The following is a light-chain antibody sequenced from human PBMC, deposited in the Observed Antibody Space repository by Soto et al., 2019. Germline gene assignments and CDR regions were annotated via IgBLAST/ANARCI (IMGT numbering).Light chain of an antibody. V-gene: IGKV3-20*01. CDR2: GAS. J-gene: IGKJ3*01. CDR1: QSFSSSY. Sequence: EIVLTQSPGTLSLSPGERATLSCRASQSFSSSYLAWYQQKPGQAPRRLIYGASSRATGIPDRFSGSGSWTDFTLTISSLEPEDFAVYYCQHYGSALFTFGPGTKVDVK. CDR3: QHYGSALFT.